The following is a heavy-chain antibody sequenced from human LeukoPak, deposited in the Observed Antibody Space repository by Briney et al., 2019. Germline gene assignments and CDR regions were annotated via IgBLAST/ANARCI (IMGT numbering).Heavy chain of an antibody. J-gene: IGHJ4*02. CDR2: TRDKGYGVTT. Sequence: GRSLRLSCAASGFTFGDYAMSWFRQAPGKGLEWVSFTRDKGYGVTTQYAPPVRGRFIISRDDSKSIAYLQMNSLKTEDTAVYYCTRGRWLQVQWIFDYWGQGTLVAVSS. V-gene: IGHV3-49*03. CDR1: GFTFGDYA. D-gene: IGHD5-24*01. CDR3: TRGRWLQVQWIFDY.